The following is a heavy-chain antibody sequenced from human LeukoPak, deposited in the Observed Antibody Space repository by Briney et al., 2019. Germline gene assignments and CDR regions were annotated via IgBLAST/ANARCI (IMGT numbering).Heavy chain of an antibody. CDR1: GGSISIGSYY. V-gene: IGHV4-61*02. Sequence: SSQTLSLTCTVSGGSISIGSYYWSWIRQPAGKGLEWIGRSYTSWSTNYNPSLKSRVTISVDKSKNRFSLKLSSATAADTAVYYCARDLGYCSSTSCLNWFDPWGQGTLVTVSS. CDR2: SYTSWST. CDR3: ARDLGYCSSTSCLNWFDP. D-gene: IGHD2-2*01. J-gene: IGHJ5*02.